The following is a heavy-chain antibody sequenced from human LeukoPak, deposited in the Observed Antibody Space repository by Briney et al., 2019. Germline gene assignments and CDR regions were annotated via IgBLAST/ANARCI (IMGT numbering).Heavy chain of an antibody. D-gene: IGHD3-10*01. V-gene: IGHV3-33*01. CDR2: IWYDGSNK. Sequence: GGSLRLSCVASGFTFSSYGMHWVRQAPGKGLEWVAVIWYDGSNKYYADSVKGRFTISRDNSKNTLYLQMNSLRAEDTAVYYCAREDGSGSYDPFDYWGQGTLVTVSS. CDR3: AREDGSGSYDPFDY. J-gene: IGHJ4*02. CDR1: GFTFSSYG.